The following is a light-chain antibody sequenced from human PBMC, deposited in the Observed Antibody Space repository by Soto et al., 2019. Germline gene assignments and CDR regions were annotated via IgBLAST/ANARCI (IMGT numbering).Light chain of an antibody. CDR3: QQYYNWPLYT. CDR1: QDISGN. V-gene: IGKV3-15*01. J-gene: IGKJ2*01. Sequence: EILMTQSPASLSVSPGGRATLSCRASQDISGNLAWYQQKPGQGPRLLIYGASTRATGIPARFSGSGSGTDFTLTISSLQSEDMAVYYCQQYYNWPLYTFGRGTRLEI. CDR2: GAS.